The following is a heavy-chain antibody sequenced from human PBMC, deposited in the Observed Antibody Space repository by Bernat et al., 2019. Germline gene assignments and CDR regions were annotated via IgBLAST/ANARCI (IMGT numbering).Heavy chain of an antibody. CDR3: TRGGWDYYYGMDV. D-gene: IGHD6-19*01. CDR2: IRSKANSYAT. CDR1: GFTFSGSA. Sequence: EVQLVESGGGLVQPGGSLKLSCAASGFTFSGSAMHWVRQASGKGLEWVGRIRSKANSYATAYAASVKGRFTISRDDSKNTAYLQMISLKTEDTAVYYCTRGGWDYYYGMDVWGQGTTVTVSS. V-gene: IGHV3-73*01. J-gene: IGHJ6*02.